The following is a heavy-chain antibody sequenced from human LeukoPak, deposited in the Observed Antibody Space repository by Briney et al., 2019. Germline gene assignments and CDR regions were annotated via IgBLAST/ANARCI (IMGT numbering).Heavy chain of an antibody. J-gene: IGHJ6*04. V-gene: IGHV3-7*01. CDR2: INQDGSEK. D-gene: IGHD2-15*01. CDR1: GFTFSSYW. CDR3: ARDSDCSGGSCYYYYGMDV. Sequence: GGSLRLSCAASGFTFSSYWMSWVRQAPGKGLEWVANINQDGSEKYYVDSVKGRFTISRDNAKNSLYLQMNSLRAEDTAVYYCARDSDCSGGSCYYYYGMDVWGKGTTVTVSS.